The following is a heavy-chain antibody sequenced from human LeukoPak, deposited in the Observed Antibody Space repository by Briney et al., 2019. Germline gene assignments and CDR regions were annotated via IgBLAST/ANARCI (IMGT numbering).Heavy chain of an antibody. J-gene: IGHJ5*01. V-gene: IGHV3-7*05. D-gene: IGHD2-8*01. CDR3: ARYLHDNGAFDS. CDR1: GFTFSTYW. CDR2: IREDGSDK. Sequence: PGGSLRLSCAASGFTFSTYWMSWGRQAPGKGLEWVANIREDGSDKYYVDSVKGRFTISRDNAKNSLYLQMNNLRAEDTAVYYCARYLHDNGAFDSWGQGTLVTVPS.